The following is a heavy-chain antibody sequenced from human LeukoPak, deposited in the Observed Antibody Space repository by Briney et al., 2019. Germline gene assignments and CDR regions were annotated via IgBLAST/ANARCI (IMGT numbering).Heavy chain of an antibody. CDR1: GGSISSSSYY. J-gene: IGHJ5*02. D-gene: IGHD3-10*01. Sequence: SETLSLTCTVSGGSISSSSYYWGWIRQPPGKGLEWIGSIYYSGSTYYNPSLKSRVTISADTSKNQFSLKLSSVTAADTAVYYCASSAVRLNWFDPWGQGTLVTVSS. CDR3: ASSAVRLNWFDP. CDR2: IYYSGST. V-gene: IGHV4-39*01.